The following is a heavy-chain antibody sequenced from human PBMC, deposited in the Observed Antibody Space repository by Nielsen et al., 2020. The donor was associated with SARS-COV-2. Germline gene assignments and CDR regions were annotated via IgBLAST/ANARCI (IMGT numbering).Heavy chain of an antibody. V-gene: IGHV3-23*01. J-gene: IGHJ5*02. D-gene: IGHD2-2*01. CDR3: AKSTRLVGYNWFDP. Sequence: GESLKISCAASGFTFSSYAMSWVRQAPGKGLEWVSAISGSGGSTYYADSVKGRFTISRDNSKNTLYLQMNSLRAEDTAVYYCAKSTRLVGYNWFDPWGQGTLVTVSS. CDR1: GFTFSSYA. CDR2: ISGSGGST.